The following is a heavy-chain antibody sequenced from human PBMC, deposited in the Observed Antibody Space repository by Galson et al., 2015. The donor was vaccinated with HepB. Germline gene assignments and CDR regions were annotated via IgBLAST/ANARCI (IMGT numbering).Heavy chain of an antibody. CDR3: AVLWFGELLGASFDY. D-gene: IGHD3-10*01. CDR2: IKQDGSEK. J-gene: IGHJ4*02. CDR1: GFTFSSYW. V-gene: IGHV3-7*03. Sequence: SLRLSCAASGFTFSSYWMSWVRQAPGKGLEWVANIKQDGSEKYYVDSVKGRFTISRDNAKNSLYLQMNSLRAEDTAVYYCAVLWFGELLGASFDYWGQGTLVTVSS.